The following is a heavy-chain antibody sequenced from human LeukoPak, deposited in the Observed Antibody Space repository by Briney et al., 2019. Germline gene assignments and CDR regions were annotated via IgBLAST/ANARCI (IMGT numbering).Heavy chain of an antibody. V-gene: IGHV3-33*01. D-gene: IGHD6-6*01. Sequence: GGSLRLSCAASGFTFSSYGMHWVRQAPGKGLEGVAVIWYDGSNKYYADSVKGRFTISRDNSKNTLYLQMNSLRAEDTAVYYCARRRGPYSSSLPDYWGQGTLVTVSS. J-gene: IGHJ4*02. CDR3: ARRRGPYSSSLPDY. CDR1: GFTFSSYG. CDR2: IWYDGSNK.